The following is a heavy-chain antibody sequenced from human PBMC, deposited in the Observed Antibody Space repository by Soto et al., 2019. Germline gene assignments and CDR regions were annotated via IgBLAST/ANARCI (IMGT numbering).Heavy chain of an antibody. CDR1: RFTFSTYA. D-gene: IGHD1-26*01. Sequence: PGGSVRPSCAASRFTFSTYAMSWVRQAPGKGLEWVSSISGSGSSTYYADSVKGRFTISRDNSKNTLYLQMNSLRGEDTAVYYCAKDPVGLIVGANWGQGTLVTVSS. CDR3: AKDPVGLIVGAN. CDR2: ISGSGSST. V-gene: IGHV3-23*01. J-gene: IGHJ4*02.